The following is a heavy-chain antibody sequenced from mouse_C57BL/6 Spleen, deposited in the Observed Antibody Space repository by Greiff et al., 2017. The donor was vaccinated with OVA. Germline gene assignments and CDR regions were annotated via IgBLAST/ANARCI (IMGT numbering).Heavy chain of an antibody. CDR2: IYPRSGNT. V-gene: IGHV1-81*01. J-gene: IGHJ4*01. CDR1: GYTFTSYG. CDR3: AREDNYVAMDY. D-gene: IGHD1-3*01. Sequence: VQLQESGAELARPGASVKLSCKASGYTFTSYGISWVKQRTGQGLEWIGEIYPRSGNTYYNEKFKGKATLTADKSSSTAYMELRSLTSEDSAVYFCAREDNYVAMDYWGQGTSVTVSS.